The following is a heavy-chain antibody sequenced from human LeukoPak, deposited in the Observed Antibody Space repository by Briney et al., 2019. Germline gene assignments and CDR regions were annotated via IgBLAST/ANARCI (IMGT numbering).Heavy chain of an antibody. CDR1: GFTFSSYS. D-gene: IGHD5-18*01. J-gene: IGHJ4*02. V-gene: IGHV3-48*02. CDR2: ISSSSTI. CDR3: ARDTAMATTRYFDY. Sequence: GGSLRLSCAASGFTFSSYSMNWVRQAPGKGLEWVSYISSSSTIYYSDSVKGRFTISRDNAKNSLYLQMNSLRDEDTAVYYCARDTAMATTRYFDYWGQGTLVTVSS.